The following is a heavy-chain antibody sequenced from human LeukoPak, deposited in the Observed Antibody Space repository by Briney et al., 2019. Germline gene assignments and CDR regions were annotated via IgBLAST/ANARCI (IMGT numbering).Heavy chain of an antibody. V-gene: IGHV4-30-4*08. D-gene: IGHD2/OR15-2a*01. CDR1: GGSISSGDYY. CDR2: IYYSGST. Sequence: PSQTLSLTCTVSGGSISSGDYYWSWIRQPPGKGLEWVGYIYYSGSTYYNPSLKSRVTISVDTSKNQFSLKLRSVTAADTAVYFCARSFLNYMDVWGKGTTVTVSS. J-gene: IGHJ6*03. CDR3: ARSFLNYMDV.